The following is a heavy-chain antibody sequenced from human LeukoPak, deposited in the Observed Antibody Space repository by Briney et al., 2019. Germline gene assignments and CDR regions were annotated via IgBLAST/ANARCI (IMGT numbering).Heavy chain of an antibody. Sequence: GGSLRLSCAASGFTFSSYAMSWVRQAPGKGLEWVSAISGSGGSTYYADSVKGRFTISRDNSKSTLYLQMNSLRAEDTAVYYCAKFALRYCSGGSCHPFDYWGQGTLVTVSS. CDR3: AKFALRYCSGGSCHPFDY. CDR2: ISGSGGST. J-gene: IGHJ4*02. CDR1: GFTFSSYA. D-gene: IGHD2-15*01. V-gene: IGHV3-23*01.